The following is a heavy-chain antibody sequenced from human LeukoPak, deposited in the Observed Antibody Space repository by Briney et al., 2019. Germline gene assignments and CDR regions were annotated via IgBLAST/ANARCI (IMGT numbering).Heavy chain of an antibody. CDR1: GFTFSSYG. D-gene: IGHD3-22*01. Sequence: GGSLRLSCAASGFTFSSYGMHWVRQAPGKGLEWVSSISSSSSYIYYADSVKGRFTISRDNAKNSLYLQMNSLRAEDTAVYYCARDGRIWYYYDSSGYYHGAFDIWGQGTMVTVSS. CDR2: ISSSSSYI. CDR3: ARDGRIWYYYDSSGYYHGAFDI. V-gene: IGHV3-21*01. J-gene: IGHJ3*02.